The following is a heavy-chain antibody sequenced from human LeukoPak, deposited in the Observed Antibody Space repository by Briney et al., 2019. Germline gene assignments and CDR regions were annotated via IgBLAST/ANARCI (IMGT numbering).Heavy chain of an antibody. J-gene: IGHJ4*02. V-gene: IGHV3-9*03. CDR1: GFTFDDYA. D-gene: IGHD5-24*01. CDR3: AKDGTEMATITYFDY. CDR2: ISWNSGSI. Sequence: GGSLRLSCAASGFTFDDYAMHWVRQAPGKGLEWVSGISWNSGSIGYADSVKGRFTISRDNAKNSLYLQMNSLRAEDMALYYCAKDGTEMATITYFDYWGQGTLVTVSS.